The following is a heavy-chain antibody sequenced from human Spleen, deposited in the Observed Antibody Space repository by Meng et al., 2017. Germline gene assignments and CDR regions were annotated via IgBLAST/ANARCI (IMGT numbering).Heavy chain of an antibody. J-gene: IGHJ3*02. Sequence: SVKVSRKASGYCLLHYYLHWVRQAPGQGLEWMGWLDTRSGGTKYGHQFQGRVTLTSDTSINTGYMELTSLRSDDRAVYYCARSNGAEFYPGRGYFADALDIWGQGTMVTVSS. V-gene: IGHV1-2*02. D-gene: IGHD1-1*01. CDR1: GYCLLHYY. CDR3: ARSNGAEFYPGRGYFADALDI. CDR2: LDTRSGGT.